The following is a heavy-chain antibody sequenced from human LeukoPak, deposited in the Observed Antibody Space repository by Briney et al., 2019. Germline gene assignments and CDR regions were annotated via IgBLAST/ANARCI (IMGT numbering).Heavy chain of an antibody. CDR3: AELGITMIGGV. CDR2: ISSSGSTI. J-gene: IGHJ6*04. D-gene: IGHD3-10*02. CDR1: GFSLSSYA. V-gene: IGHV3-48*03. Sequence: GGSLRLSCAASGFSLSSYAMSWVRQAPGKGLEWVSYISSSGSTIYYADSVKGRFTISRDNAKNSLYLQMNSLRAEDTAVYYCAELGITMIGGVWGKGTTVTISS.